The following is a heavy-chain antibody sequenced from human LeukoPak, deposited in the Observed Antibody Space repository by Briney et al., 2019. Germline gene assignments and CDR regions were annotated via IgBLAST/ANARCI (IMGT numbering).Heavy chain of an antibody. D-gene: IGHD6-19*01. CDR1: GYPFSNHG. Sequence: GASVKVSCKASGYPFSNHGITWVRQAPGQGLEWMGWISCYNGDTHYAQKFQGRVTMTTDKPTSTAYMELKSLRPDDTAVYYCARDRTNSGGWHPFFDYWGQGTLVAVSS. CDR2: ISCYNGDT. V-gene: IGHV1-18*01. J-gene: IGHJ4*02. CDR3: ARDRTNSGGWHPFFDY.